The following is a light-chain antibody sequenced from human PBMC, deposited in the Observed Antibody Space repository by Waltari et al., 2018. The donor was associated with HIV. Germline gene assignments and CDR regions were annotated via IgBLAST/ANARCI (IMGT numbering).Light chain of an antibody. V-gene: IGLV2-23*02. Sequence: QSALTQPASVSGSPGQSITISCTGTSSDVGASNYVSWYQQHTGKAPKLVIYDITKRPSGVSNRFSGSKSANTASLTISGLQAEDEADYYFCSYAGSITYVFGSGTKVTVL. J-gene: IGLJ1*01. CDR1: SSDVGASNY. CDR3: CSYAGSITYV. CDR2: DIT.